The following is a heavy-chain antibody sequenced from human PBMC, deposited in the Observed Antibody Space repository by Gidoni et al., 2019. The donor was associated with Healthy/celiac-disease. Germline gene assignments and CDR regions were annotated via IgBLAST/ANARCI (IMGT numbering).Heavy chain of an antibody. D-gene: IGHD4-17*01. CDR3: ARGGGLDGDYYGFDP. J-gene: IGHJ5*02. Sequence: QVQLQQWGAGLLKPSETLSLTCAVYGGSFSGYYWSWIRQPPGKGLEWIGEINHSGSTNYNPSLKSRVTISVDTSKNQFSLKLSSVTAADTAVYYCARGGGLDGDYYGFDPWGQGTLVTVSS. CDR2: INHSGST. CDR1: GGSFSGYY. V-gene: IGHV4-34*01.